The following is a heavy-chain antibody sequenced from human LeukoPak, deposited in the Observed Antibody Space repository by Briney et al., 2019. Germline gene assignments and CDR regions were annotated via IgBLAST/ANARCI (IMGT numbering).Heavy chain of an antibody. Sequence: GGSLRLSCAASGFTFSSYGMHWLRQAPGKGLEGGTVISYDGSNKYYADSVRGRFTISRDNSKNTLYLQMNSLRAEDTAVYYCAKPSGRRFDQYYFEDWGQGTPVTASS. D-gene: IGHD3-3*01. J-gene: IGHJ4*02. CDR3: AKPSGRRFDQYYFED. V-gene: IGHV3-30*18. CDR2: ISYDGSNK. CDR1: GFTFSSYG.